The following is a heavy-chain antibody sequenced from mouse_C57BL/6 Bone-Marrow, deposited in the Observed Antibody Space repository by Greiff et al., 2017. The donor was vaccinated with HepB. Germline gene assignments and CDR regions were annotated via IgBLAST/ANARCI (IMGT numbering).Heavy chain of an antibody. CDR3: ARPRTTVVATGYFDY. Sequence: VQLQQSGPELVKPGASVKISCKASGYTFTDYYMNWVKQSHGKSLEWIGDINPNNGGTSYNQKFKGKATLTVDKSSSTAYMELRSLTSEDSAVYYCARPRTTVVATGYFDYWGQGTTLTVSS. V-gene: IGHV1-26*01. J-gene: IGHJ2*01. D-gene: IGHD1-1*01. CDR1: GYTFTDYY. CDR2: INPNNGGT.